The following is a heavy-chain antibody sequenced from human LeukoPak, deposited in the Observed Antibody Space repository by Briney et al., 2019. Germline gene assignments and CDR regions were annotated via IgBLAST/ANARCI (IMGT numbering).Heavy chain of an antibody. CDR2: ISGSGGST. D-gene: IGHD3-22*01. Sequence: GSLRLSCAASGVTFSSDAMHWGRQAPGKGLEWVSGISGSGGSTYYADSLKGRFTNSRDNSKNTLYLQMNSLRAEDTAVYYCAKDHDYYDSSGYYPTFDYWGQGTLVTVSS. V-gene: IGHV3-23*01. CDR3: AKDHDYYDSSGYYPTFDY. J-gene: IGHJ4*02. CDR1: GVTFSSDA.